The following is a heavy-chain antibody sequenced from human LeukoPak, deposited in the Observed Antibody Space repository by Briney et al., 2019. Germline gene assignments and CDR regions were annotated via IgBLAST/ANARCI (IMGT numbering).Heavy chain of an antibody. CDR2: IYPGDSDT. V-gene: IGHV5-51*01. CDR1: GYSFTSYW. Sequence: GESLKISCKGSGYSFTSYWIGWVRQMPGKGLEWMGIIYPGDSDTRYSPSFQGQVTISADKSTSTAYLQWSSLKASDTAMYYCARHVISDSSGYDLDYWGQGTLVTVSS. CDR3: ARHVISDSSGYDLDY. J-gene: IGHJ4*02. D-gene: IGHD3-22*01.